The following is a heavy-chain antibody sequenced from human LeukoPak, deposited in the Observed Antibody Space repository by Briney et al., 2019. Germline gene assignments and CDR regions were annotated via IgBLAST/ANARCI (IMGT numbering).Heavy chain of an antibody. V-gene: IGHV4-39*07. CDR3: ARESSSDAVVRGVILGH. D-gene: IGHD3-10*01. J-gene: IGHJ4*02. CDR1: GGSISSSTYY. Sequence: PSETLSLTCTASGGSISSSTYYWDWIRQPPGKGLEWIGSIYYSGSTYYNPSLKSRVTISVDTSKNQFSLKLTSVTAADAAVYYCARESSSDAVVRGVILGHWGQGMLVTVSS. CDR2: IYYSGST.